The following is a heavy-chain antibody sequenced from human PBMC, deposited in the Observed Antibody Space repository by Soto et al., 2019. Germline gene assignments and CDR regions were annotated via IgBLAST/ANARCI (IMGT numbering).Heavy chain of an antibody. D-gene: IGHD3-3*01. CDR3: ARGGTHYYDSFAGF. V-gene: IGHV3-30*03. CDR2: ISNDGSDK. Sequence: QVQLVESGGGVVQPGRSLRLSCAASGFTFSLFAMHWVRQAPGKGLEWVAVISNDGSDKYYGDSVKGRFTISRDNSKNTLYLQMNSLGAEDTAVYFCARGGTHYYDSFAGFWGQGTLVTVSS. CDR1: GFTFSLFA. J-gene: IGHJ4*02.